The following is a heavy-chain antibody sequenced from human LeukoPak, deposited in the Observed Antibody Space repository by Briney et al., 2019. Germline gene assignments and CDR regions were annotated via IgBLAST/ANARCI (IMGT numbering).Heavy chain of an antibody. V-gene: IGHV1-2*02. Sequence: ASVKVSCKASGYXFTGYYIHWVRQAPGQGLEWMGWINPNSGGTNYAQKFQGRVTMTRATSISTAYMELSRLRSDDTAVYYCAISRAWFGTGWFDPWGQGTLVTVSS. J-gene: IGHJ5*02. CDR3: AISRAWFGTGWFDP. D-gene: IGHD3-10*01. CDR1: GYXFTGYY. CDR2: INPNSGGT.